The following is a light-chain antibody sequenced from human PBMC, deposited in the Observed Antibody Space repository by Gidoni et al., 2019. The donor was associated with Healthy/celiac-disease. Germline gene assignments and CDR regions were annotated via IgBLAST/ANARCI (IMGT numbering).Light chain of an antibody. Sequence: SYELTQPPSVYVSPGQTASITCSGDKLGDRYACWYQQKPGQSPVLVIYQDSKRPSGIPERFSGSNSGNTATLTISGTQAMDEADYYCQAWDINTVIFGGGTKLTVL. CDR2: QDS. J-gene: IGLJ2*01. CDR3: QAWDINTVI. V-gene: IGLV3-1*01. CDR1: KLGDRY.